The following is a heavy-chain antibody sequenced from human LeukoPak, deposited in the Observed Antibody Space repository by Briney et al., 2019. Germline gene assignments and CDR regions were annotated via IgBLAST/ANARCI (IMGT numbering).Heavy chain of an antibody. CDR1: GFTFSSYA. CDR3: ASRSSSGWYYFDY. Sequence: PGGSLRLSCAASGFTFSSYAMSWVRQAPGKGLEWVSAISGSGGSTYYADSVKGRFTISRDNSKNTLYLQMNSLRAEDTALYYCASRSSSGWYYFDYWGQGTLVTVSS. CDR2: ISGSGGST. V-gene: IGHV3-23*01. J-gene: IGHJ4*02. D-gene: IGHD6-19*01.